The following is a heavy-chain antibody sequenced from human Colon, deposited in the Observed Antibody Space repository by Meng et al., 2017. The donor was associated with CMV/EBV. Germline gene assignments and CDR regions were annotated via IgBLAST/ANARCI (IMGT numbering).Heavy chain of an antibody. CDR3: AGGSYQAWELLHY. J-gene: IGHJ4*02. D-gene: IGHD1-26*01. CDR2: IRHSGSTSY. Sequence: QGQLQQGGAGLLKPSESLSLTCAVDGGSFSEYYWSWIRHPPGRGLEWIGEIRHSGSTSYSYNSSLKSRVTISIDTSKNQFSLELTSVTAADTAVYYCAGGSYQAWELLHYWGQGTLVTVSS. V-gene: IGHV4-34*01. CDR1: GGSFSEYY.